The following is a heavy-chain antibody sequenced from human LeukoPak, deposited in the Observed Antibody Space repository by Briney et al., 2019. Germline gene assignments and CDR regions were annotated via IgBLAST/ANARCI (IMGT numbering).Heavy chain of an antibody. Sequence: PSETLSLTCTASGGSISSHYWSWIRQPPGKGLEWIGYIYYSGSTNYNPSLKSRVTISVDTSKNQFSLKLSSVTAADTAVYYCARLGHSGSYYFDYWGQGTLVTVSS. CDR1: GGSISSHY. V-gene: IGHV4-59*11. D-gene: IGHD1-26*01. CDR3: ARLGHSGSYYFDY. J-gene: IGHJ4*02. CDR2: IYYSGST.